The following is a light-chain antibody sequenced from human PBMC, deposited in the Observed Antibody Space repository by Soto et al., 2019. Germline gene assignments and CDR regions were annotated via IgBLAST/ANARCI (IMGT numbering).Light chain of an antibody. CDR3: QQRSNWPPLT. V-gene: IGKV3-11*01. CDR2: DAS. CDR1: QSVSSY. Sequence: EIVLTQSPATLSLSPGERATLSCRASQSVSSYLAWYQQKPGQAHRLLIYDASNRATGIPARFSGSGSGTDFTLTISSLEPEDLAVYYCQQRSNWPPLTFGGGTKVDIK. J-gene: IGKJ4*01.